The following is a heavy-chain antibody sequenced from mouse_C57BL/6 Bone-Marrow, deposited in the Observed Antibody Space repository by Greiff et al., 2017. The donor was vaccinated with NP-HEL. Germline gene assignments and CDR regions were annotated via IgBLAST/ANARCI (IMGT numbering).Heavy chain of an antibody. D-gene: IGHD1-1*01. Sequence: VQLQQSGPELVKPGASVKISCKASGYTFTDYYINWVKQRPGQGLEWIGWIFPGSGSTYYNEKFKGKATLTVDQASSTAYMLLSSLTSEDSAVYFCARSREFITTVGYYFDYWGQGTTLTVSS. CDR1: GYTFTDYY. J-gene: IGHJ2*01. CDR3: ARSREFITTVGYYFDY. V-gene: IGHV1-75*01. CDR2: IFPGSGST.